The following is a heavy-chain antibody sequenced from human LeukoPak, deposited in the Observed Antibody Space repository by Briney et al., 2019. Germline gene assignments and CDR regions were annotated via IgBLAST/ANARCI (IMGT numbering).Heavy chain of an antibody. CDR3: GRELDGSVDY. V-gene: IGHV3-7*01. CDR2: IQQDGIKK. J-gene: IGHJ4*02. CDR1: GFTFSSYA. Sequence: PGGSLRLSCAASGFTFSSYAMSWVRQAPGKGLEWVANIQQDGIKKYYVDSVEGRFTISRENAKNSLFLQMSSLRADDTAVYYCGRELDGSVDYWGQGTLVTVSS. D-gene: IGHD3-10*01.